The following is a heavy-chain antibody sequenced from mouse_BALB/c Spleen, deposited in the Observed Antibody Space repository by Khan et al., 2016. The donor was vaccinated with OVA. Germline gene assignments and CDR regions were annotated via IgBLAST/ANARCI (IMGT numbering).Heavy chain of an antibody. V-gene: IGHV2-6*02. Sequence: QMQLEESGPGLVAPSQSLSITCTVSGFSLTSYGVHWVRQPPGKGLEWLVVIWSDGSTNYNSVLKHRLSISKDNSKSHVFLKMNSLQTDDTAIYYCARWFDGYSALYAMDYWGQGTSFTVSS. CDR3: ARWFDGYSALYAMDY. CDR2: IWSDGST. J-gene: IGHJ4*01. CDR1: GFSLTSYG. D-gene: IGHD2-3*01.